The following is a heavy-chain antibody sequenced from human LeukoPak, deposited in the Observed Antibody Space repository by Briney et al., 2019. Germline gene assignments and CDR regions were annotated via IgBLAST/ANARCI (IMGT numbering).Heavy chain of an antibody. Sequence: GGSLRLSCVGSGFTFSSYSMNWVRQAPGKGLEWVSYISGTSNTIYYDDSVKGRFTVSRDNAKNSLYLQMNSLRAEDAAVYFCAKAPVTSCRGAYCYPFDSWGQGTLVTVSS. J-gene: IGHJ4*02. CDR3: AKAPVTSCRGAYCYPFDS. CDR1: GFTFSSYS. CDR2: ISGTSNTI. D-gene: IGHD2-21*01. V-gene: IGHV3-48*01.